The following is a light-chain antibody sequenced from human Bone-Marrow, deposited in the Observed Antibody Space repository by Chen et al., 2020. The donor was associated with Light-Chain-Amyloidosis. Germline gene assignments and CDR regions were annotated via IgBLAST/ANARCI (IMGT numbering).Light chain of an antibody. CDR3: QVWDRSSDRPV. V-gene: IGLV3-21*02. CDR1: NIGSTS. Sequence: SYVLTHPSSVSVAPEHTATIACGGNNIGSTSVHWYQQTPGPAPLLVVYDDSDRPSGIPERLSGSNSGNTATLTISRVEAGDEADYYCQVWDRSSDRPVFGGGTKLTVL. CDR2: DDS. J-gene: IGLJ3*02.